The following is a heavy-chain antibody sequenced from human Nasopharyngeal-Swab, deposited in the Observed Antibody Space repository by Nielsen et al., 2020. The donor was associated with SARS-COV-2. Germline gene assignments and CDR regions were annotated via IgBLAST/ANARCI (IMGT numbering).Heavy chain of an antibody. D-gene: IGHD5-12*01. J-gene: IGHJ6*02. CDR3: AKDRDSGDDSGEYYHYYGMDV. Sequence: GESLKISCSASGFIFKNYAMNWVRQAPGRGLEWGSAISGADDSTKYADSVKGRFTISRDNSKNTLDLQMNSLRAEDTAMYYCAKDRDSGDDSGEYYHYYGMDVWGQGTSVTVS. CDR1: GFIFKNYA. V-gene: IGHV3-23*01. CDR2: ISGADDST.